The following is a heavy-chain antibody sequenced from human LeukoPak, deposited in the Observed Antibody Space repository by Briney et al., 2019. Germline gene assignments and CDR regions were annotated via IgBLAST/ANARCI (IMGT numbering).Heavy chain of an antibody. CDR2: IYSGGST. CDR1: RLTFTRYA. CDR3: GSDIGD. D-gene: IGHD3-10*01. V-gene: IGHV3-53*01. Sequence: RGSLRLSRAASRLTFTRYAMSSVPPAPGRGLEWFSVIYSGGSTTYADSVKGRFTISRDIAKNTVYLQMSSLRAEDTAVYYCGSDIGDWGQGTLVTVSS. J-gene: IGHJ4*02.